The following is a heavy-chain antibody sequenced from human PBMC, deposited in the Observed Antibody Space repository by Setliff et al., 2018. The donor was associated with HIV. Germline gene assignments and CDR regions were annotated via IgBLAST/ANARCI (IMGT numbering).Heavy chain of an antibody. Sequence: SETLSLTCTVSSASRSINTYYWSWIRQPPGKGLEWIGYISYSGSTNYNPSLKSRVTISLDTSKDQFSLKLKSVTAADTAVYHCARHTLSLNPFGPWGQGTLVTVSS. CDR1: SASRSINTYY. V-gene: IGHV4-59*08. J-gene: IGHJ5*02. CDR3: ARHTLSLNPFGP. CDR2: ISYSGST.